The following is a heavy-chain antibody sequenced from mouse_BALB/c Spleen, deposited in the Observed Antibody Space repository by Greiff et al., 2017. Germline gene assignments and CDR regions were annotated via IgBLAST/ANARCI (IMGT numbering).Heavy chain of an antibody. V-gene: IGHV2-9*02. CDR2: IWAGGST. D-gene: IGHD3-1*01. CDR1: GFSLTSYG. J-gene: IGHJ2*01. Sequence: VKLVESGPGLVAPSQSLSITCTVSGFSLTSYGVHWVRQPPGKGLEWLGVIWAGGSTNYNSALMSRLSISKDNSKSQVFLKMNSLQTDDTAMYYCARAPLGGDYFDYWGQGTTLTVSS. CDR3: ARAPLGGDYFDY.